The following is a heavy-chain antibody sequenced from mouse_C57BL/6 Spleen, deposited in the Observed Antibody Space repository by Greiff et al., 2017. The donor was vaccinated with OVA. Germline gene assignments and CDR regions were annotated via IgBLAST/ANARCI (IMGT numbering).Heavy chain of an antibody. D-gene: IGHD1-1*01. CDR1: GFTFSDYG. CDR2: ISSGSSTI. J-gene: IGHJ1*03. Sequence: VQLQQSGGGLVKPGGSLKLSCAASGFTFSDYGMHWVRQAPEKGLEWVAYISSGSSTIYYADTVKGRFTISRDNAKNTLFLQMTSLRSEDTAMYYCANYGSRWYFDVWGTGTTVTVSS. CDR3: ANYGSRWYFDV. V-gene: IGHV5-17*01.